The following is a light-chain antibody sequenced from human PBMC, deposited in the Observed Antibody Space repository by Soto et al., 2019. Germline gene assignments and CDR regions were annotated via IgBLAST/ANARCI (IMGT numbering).Light chain of an antibody. V-gene: IGLV2-14*01. CDR3: NSYTSSSTLV. J-gene: IGLJ1*01. CDR1: SSDVGGYNY. CDR2: EIS. Sequence: QSALTQPASVSGSPGQSITISCTGTSSDVGGYNYVSWYQQHPGKAPKLIIYEISNRPSGVSNRFSGSKSGNTASLTISGLQAEDEAAYYCNSYTSSSTLVFGTGTKLTVL.